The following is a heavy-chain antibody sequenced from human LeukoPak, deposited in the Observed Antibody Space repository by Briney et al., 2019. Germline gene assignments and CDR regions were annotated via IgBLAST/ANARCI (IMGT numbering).Heavy chain of an antibody. D-gene: IGHD3-3*01. Sequence: SETLSLTCTVSGGSISIGDYYWSWIRQPPGKGLEWIGYIYYSGSTYYNPSLTSRVTISVDTSKNQFSLKLSSVTAADTAVYYCARDLIRSDYDFWSGHYGMDVWGQGTTVTVSS. CDR2: IYYSGST. V-gene: IGHV4-30-4*01. CDR3: ARDLIRSDYDFWSGHYGMDV. CDR1: GGSISIGDYY. J-gene: IGHJ6*02.